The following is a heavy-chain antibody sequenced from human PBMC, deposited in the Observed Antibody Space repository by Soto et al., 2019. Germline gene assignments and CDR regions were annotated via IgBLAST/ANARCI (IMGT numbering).Heavy chain of an antibody. Sequence: SETLSLTCTVAGGSISSYYWSWIRQPPGKGLEWIGYFFYSGSTNYNPSLKSRVTISVDTSKNQFSLKLNSVTAADTAVYYCAKGVLEPTLKTFDYWGQGTLVTVSS. CDR3: AKGVLEPTLKTFDY. V-gene: IGHV4-59*01. J-gene: IGHJ4*02. CDR1: GGSISSYY. D-gene: IGHD1-1*01. CDR2: FFYSGST.